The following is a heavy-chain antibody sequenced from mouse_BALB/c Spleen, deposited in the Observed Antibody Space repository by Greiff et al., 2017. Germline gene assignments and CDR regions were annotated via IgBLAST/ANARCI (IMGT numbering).Heavy chain of an antibody. CDR2: INPYNDGT. D-gene: IGHD1-2*01. CDR3: ARSWDYGYAWFAY. Sequence: EVQLQQSGPELVKPGASVKMSCKASGYTFTSYVMHWVKQKPGQGLEWIGYINPYNDGTKYNEKFKGKATLTSDKSSSTAYMELSSLTSEDSAVYYCARSWDYGYAWFAYWGQGTLVTVSA. V-gene: IGHV1-14*01. CDR1: GYTFTSYV. J-gene: IGHJ3*01.